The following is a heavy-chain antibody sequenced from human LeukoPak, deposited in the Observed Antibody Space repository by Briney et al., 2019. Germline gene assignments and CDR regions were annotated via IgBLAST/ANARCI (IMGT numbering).Heavy chain of an antibody. Sequence: GASVKVSCKASGYTFTSYGISWVRQAPGQGLEWMGWISAYNGNTNYAQKLQGRVTMTTDTSTSTAYMELRSLRSDDTAVYYCARDAGPNLDYDFWSGYWEILDYWGQGTLVTVSS. J-gene: IGHJ4*02. D-gene: IGHD3-3*01. CDR3: ARDAGPNLDYDFWSGYWEILDY. CDR2: ISAYNGNT. CDR1: GYTFTSYG. V-gene: IGHV1-18*01.